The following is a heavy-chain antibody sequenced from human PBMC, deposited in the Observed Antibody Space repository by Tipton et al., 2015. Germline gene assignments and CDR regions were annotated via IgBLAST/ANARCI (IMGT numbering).Heavy chain of an antibody. CDR2: ISGSGGYT. J-gene: IGHJ4*02. D-gene: IGHD3-16*01. CDR1: GFTFSSYA. CDR3: AKKFGDY. Sequence: GSLRLSCAASGFTFSSYAMIWVRQAPGKGLDWVSSISGSGGYTYYAESVKGRFTISRDNSENTLYLQMNSLRAEDTAVYYCAKKFGDYWGQGTLVTVSP. V-gene: IGHV3-23*01.